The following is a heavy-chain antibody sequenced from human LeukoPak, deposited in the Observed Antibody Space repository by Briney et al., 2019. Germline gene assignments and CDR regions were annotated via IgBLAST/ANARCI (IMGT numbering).Heavy chain of an antibody. J-gene: IGHJ4*02. CDR2: IIPIFGTA. CDR3: ASYHDGSGYSPHFDY. CDR1: GGTFSSYA. D-gene: IGHD3-22*01. V-gene: IGHV1-69*06. Sequence: GSSVKVSCKASGGTFSSYAISWVRQAPGQGLEWMGGIIPIFGTANYAQKFQDRVTITADKSTSTAYMELSSLRSEDTAVYYCASYHDGSGYSPHFDYWGQGTLVTVSS.